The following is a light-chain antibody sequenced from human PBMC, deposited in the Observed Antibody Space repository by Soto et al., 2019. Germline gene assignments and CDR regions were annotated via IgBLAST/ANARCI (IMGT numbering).Light chain of an antibody. CDR2: LGS. CDR1: HTLLHSNGYTY. CDR3: MQGLRPMYT. Sequence: IALTHYPLSLSVTPGEPASISCRSSHTLLHSNGYTYLNWYLQKPGQSPQLLIYLGSNRASGVPDRFSGSGSGTDFTLKINIVQAEDVGVFYCMQGLRPMYTFGQGTQLESK. V-gene: IGKV2-28*01. J-gene: IGKJ2*01.